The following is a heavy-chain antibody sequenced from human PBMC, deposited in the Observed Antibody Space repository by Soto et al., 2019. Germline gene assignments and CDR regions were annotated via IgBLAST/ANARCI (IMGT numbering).Heavy chain of an antibody. J-gene: IGHJ4*02. CDR3: ASIVVPAAPFDY. CDR1: GDSISNTAYY. Sequence: PSETLSLTCTVSGDSISNTAYYWGWIRQPPGKGLEWIGDIYHSGSTYYNPSLKSRVTISVDTSKNQFSLKLRSVTAADTAVYYCASIVVPAAPFDYWGQGTLVTVSS. CDR2: IYHSGST. D-gene: IGHD2-2*01. V-gene: IGHV4-39*01.